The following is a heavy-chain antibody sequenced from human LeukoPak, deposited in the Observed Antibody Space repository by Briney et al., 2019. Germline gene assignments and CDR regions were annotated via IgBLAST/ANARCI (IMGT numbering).Heavy chain of an antibody. Sequence: QPGGSLRLSCAASGFSLSGNAVSRVRQAPGKRPEWVAGIGPDDATFYPASVRGRFTISRDTSQNTMYLQMNSLRAEDTALYYCAKGNLQLGQDACDIWGQGTMVTVSS. J-gene: IGHJ3*02. D-gene: IGHD5-18*01. CDR1: GFSLSGNA. V-gene: IGHV3-23*01. CDR3: AKGNLQLGQDACDI. CDR2: IGPDDAT.